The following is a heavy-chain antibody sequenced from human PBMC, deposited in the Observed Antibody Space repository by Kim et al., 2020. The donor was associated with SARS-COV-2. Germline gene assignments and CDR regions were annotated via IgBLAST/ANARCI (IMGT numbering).Heavy chain of an antibody. CDR3: ARGPNYSPFDY. J-gene: IGHJ4*02. D-gene: IGHD4-4*01. Sequence: YYADAVRGRITISRDNDKNVLYLQMNSRRAEDTAVYYCARGPNYSPFDYWGQGTLVTVSS. V-gene: IGHV3-48*03.